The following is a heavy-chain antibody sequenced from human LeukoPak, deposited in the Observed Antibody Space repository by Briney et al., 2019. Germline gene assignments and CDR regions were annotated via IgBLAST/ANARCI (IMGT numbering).Heavy chain of an antibody. CDR3: ARVPPSYSGSYYENYFDY. V-gene: IGHV1-46*01. D-gene: IGHD1-26*01. J-gene: IGHJ4*02. CDR1: GHTFTSYY. CDR2: INPSGGST. Sequence: ASVKVSCKASGHTFTSYYMHWVRQAPGQGLEWMGTINPSGGSTSYAQKFQGRVTMTRDTSTSTVYMELSSLRSEDTAVYYCARVPPSYSGSYYENYFDYWGQGTLVTVSS.